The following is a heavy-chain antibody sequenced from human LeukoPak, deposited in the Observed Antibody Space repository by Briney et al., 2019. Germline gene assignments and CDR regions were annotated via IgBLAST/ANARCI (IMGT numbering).Heavy chain of an antibody. J-gene: IGHJ4*02. D-gene: IGHD2-15*01. CDR3: ARHCSAGSCYSAVDC. CDR1: GGSISSGSYY. V-gene: IGHV4-39*01. CDR2: IYYNGYT. Sequence: SETLSLTCTVSGGSISSGSYYWDWIRQPPGKGRERIGHIYYNGYTYYNPSIKSRVTISVDTSKNQFSLKLSSVTAADTAVYYCARHCSAGSCYSAVDCWGQGTLVTVSS.